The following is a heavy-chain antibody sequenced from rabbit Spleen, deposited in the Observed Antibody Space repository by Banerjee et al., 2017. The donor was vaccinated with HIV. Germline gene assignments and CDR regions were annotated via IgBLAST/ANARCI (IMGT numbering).Heavy chain of an antibody. CDR2: IDPIFGST. V-gene: IGHV1S47*01. CDR1: GFDFSHYG. Sequence: QAQLVESGGGLVQPGGSLKLSCKASGFDFSHYGVSWVRQAPGKGLEWIGYIDPIFGSTYYANWVKGRFTISRDNAQNTLYLQLNSLTAADTATYFCVRDQAGYVGFGPFYFNLWGPGTLVTVS. J-gene: IGHJ4*01. CDR3: VRDQAGYVGFGPFYFNL. D-gene: IGHD4-2*01.